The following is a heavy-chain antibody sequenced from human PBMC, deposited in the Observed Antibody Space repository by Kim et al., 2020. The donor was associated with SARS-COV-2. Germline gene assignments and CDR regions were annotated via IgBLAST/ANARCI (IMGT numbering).Heavy chain of an antibody. Sequence: GGSLRLSCAASGFTFSSYAMHWVRQAPGKGLEWVAVISYDGSNKYYADSVKGRFTISRDNSKNTLYLQMNSLRAEDTAVYYCARENGLRYGMDVWGQGTT. J-gene: IGHJ6*02. CDR3: ARENGLRYGMDV. D-gene: IGHD3-3*01. V-gene: IGHV3-30*04. CDR1: GFTFSSYA. CDR2: ISYDGSNK.